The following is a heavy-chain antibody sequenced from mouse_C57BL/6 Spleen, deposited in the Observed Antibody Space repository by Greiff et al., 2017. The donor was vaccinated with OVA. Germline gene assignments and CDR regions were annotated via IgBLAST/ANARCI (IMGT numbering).Heavy chain of an antibody. Sequence: EVQLQQSGPELVKPGASVKISCKASGYTFTDYYMNWVKQSHGKSLEWIGDINPNNGGTSYNQKFKGKATLTVDKSSSTAYLERRSLTSEYSAVYDCARWGGYDDGAWFAYWGQGTLVTVSA. D-gene: IGHD2-2*01. V-gene: IGHV1-26*01. CDR1: GYTFTDYY. CDR3: ARWGGYDDGAWFAY. CDR2: INPNNGGT. J-gene: IGHJ3*01.